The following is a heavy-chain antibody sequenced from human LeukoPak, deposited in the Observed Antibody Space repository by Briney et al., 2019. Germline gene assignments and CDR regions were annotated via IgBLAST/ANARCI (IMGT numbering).Heavy chain of an antibody. CDR3: ARAPEYGLYYFDY. J-gene: IGHJ4*02. CDR1: GGSISSSSYY. D-gene: IGHD1-14*01. CDR2: IYYSGST. Sequence: PSETLPLTCTVSGGSISSSSYYWGWIRQPPGKGLEWIGSIYYSGSTYYNPSLKSRVSISVDTSKNQFSLKLTSVTAADTAVYYCARAPEYGLYYFDYWGQGTLVTVSS. V-gene: IGHV4-39*07.